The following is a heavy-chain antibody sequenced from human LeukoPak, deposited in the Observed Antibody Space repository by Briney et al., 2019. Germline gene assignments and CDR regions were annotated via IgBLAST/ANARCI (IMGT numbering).Heavy chain of an antibody. CDR2: IYYSGST. Sequence: SETLSLTCTVSGGSISSYYWSWIRQPPGKGLEWIGYIYYSGSTNYNPSLKSRVTISVDTSKNQFSLKLSSVTAADTAVYYCAGMGSGSLYDYWGQGTLVTVSS. CDR1: GGSISSYY. D-gene: IGHD3-10*01. J-gene: IGHJ4*02. CDR3: AGMGSGSLYDY. V-gene: IGHV4-59*01.